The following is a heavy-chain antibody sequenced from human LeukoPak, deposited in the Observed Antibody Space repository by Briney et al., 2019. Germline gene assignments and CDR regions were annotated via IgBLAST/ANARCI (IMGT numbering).Heavy chain of an antibody. CDR1: GFTFSSYS. CDR3: ARDTGDPYWYFDL. J-gene: IGHJ2*01. CDR2: ISSSSSYI. V-gene: IGHV3-21*01. Sequence: GGSLRLPCAASGFTFSSYSMNWVRQAPGKGLEGVSSISSSSSYIYYADSVKGRFTISRDNAKNSLYLQMNSLRAEDTAVYYCARDTGDPYWYFDLWGRGTLVTVSS. D-gene: IGHD3-16*01.